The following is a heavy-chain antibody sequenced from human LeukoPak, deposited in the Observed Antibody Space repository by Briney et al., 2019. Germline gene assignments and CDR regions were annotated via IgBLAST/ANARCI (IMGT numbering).Heavy chain of an antibody. J-gene: IGHJ6*03. V-gene: IGHV4-4*07. Sequence: SETLPLTCTVSGGSISSYYGSWIRQPPGKGLEWIGRIYTSGSTNYNPSLKSRVTMSVDTSKNQFSLKLSSVTAADTAVYYCASVDYGEERSYYYYYMDVWGKGTTVTVSS. CDR2: IYTSGST. CDR1: GGSISSYY. CDR3: ASVDYGEERSYYYYYMDV. D-gene: IGHD4-17*01.